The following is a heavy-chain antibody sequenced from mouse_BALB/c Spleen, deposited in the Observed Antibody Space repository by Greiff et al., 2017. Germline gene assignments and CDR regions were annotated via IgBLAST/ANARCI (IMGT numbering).Heavy chain of an antibody. Sequence: EVKLMESGGGLVQPGGSVKLSCVASGFTFSNYWMNWVRQSPEKGLEWVAEIRWKSNNYATHYAESVKGRFTISRDDSTSSVYLQMNNLRAEDTGIYYCTRPGDYRAFYAMDYWGQGTSVTVSS. J-gene: IGHJ4*01. CDR2: IRWKSNNYAT. D-gene: IGHD2-13*01. V-gene: IGHV6-6*02. CDR3: TRPGDYRAFYAMDY. CDR1: GFTFSNYW.